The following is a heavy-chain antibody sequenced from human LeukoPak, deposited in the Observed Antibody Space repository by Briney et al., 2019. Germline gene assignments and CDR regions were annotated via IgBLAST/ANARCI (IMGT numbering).Heavy chain of an antibody. CDR2: IIPIFGTA. Sequence: ASVKVSCKASGYTFTSYYMHWVRQAPGQGLEWMGGIIPIFGTANYAQKFQGRVTITADESTSTAYMELSSLRSEDTAVYYCARTLYGSSEEAFDYWGQGTLVTVSS. J-gene: IGHJ4*02. D-gene: IGHD2-15*01. V-gene: IGHV1-69*13. CDR1: GYTFTSYY. CDR3: ARTLYGSSEEAFDY.